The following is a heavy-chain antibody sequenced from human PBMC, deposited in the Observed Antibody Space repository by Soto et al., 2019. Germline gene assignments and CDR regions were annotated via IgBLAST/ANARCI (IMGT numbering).Heavy chain of an antibody. CDR2: INNSGST. J-gene: IGHJ6*02. V-gene: IGHV4-61*01. Sequence: QVQLQESGPGLVKPSETLSLTCTVSGGSVSSGSYYWSWIRQPPGKGLEWIGYINNSGSTNYNPSLTSRVTISEDTSKHQFSLKLSSVTAADTAVYYCASSFYYGMDVWGQGTTVTVSS. CDR1: GGSVSSGSYY. CDR3: ASSFYYGMDV.